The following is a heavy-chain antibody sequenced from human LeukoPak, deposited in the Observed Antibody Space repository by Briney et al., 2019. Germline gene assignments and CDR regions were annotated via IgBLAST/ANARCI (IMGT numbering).Heavy chain of an antibody. J-gene: IGHJ4*02. D-gene: IGHD4-17*01. CDR1: GFTFSSYT. V-gene: IGHV3-23*01. Sequence: GPLRLSCTASGFTFSSYTMSWVRQAPGEGLEWLSAINGRGITYYAGSVKGRFTISRDNSENTLYLQMNSLTVDDTAVYFCAKERQTGDYFTSDYWGQGTLVTVSS. CDR3: AKERQTGDYFTSDY. CDR2: INGRGIT.